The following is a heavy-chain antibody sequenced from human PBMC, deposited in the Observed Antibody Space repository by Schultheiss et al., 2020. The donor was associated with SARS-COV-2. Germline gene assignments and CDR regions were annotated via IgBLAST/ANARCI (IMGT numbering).Heavy chain of an antibody. CDR2: IYVDDRT. CDR1: GFSVSSNY. V-gene: IGHV3-53*01. CDR3: VRDAGWRFDP. Sequence: GGSLRLSCAASGFSVSSNYMSWVRQTPGEGLEYVSVIYVDDRTYYADSVKGRFTISRDNAKNTLYLEMNSLRAEDSAVYYCVRDAGWRFDPWGQGTLVTVSS. D-gene: IGHD2-15*01. J-gene: IGHJ5*02.